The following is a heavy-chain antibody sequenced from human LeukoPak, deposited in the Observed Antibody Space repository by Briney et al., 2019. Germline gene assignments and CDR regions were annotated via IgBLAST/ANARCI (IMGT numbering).Heavy chain of an antibody. CDR2: INYSGST. J-gene: IGHJ4*02. D-gene: IGHD3-10*01. CDR3: ARQQSAGAFDY. Sequence: SETLSLTCTVSGDSISSSSYYWGWIRQPPGKGLEWIGSINYSGSTYYNPSLKSRVTISVDTSKNQFSLKLSSVTAADTAVYYCARQQSAGAFDYWGQGTLVTVSS. V-gene: IGHV4-39*01. CDR1: GDSISSSSYY.